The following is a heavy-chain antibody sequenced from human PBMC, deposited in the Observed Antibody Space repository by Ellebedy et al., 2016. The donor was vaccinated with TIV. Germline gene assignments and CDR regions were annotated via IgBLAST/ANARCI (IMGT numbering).Heavy chain of an antibody. Sequence: AASVKVSCKASGYTFTSDLIHWVRQAPGQGLEWMGIINPSGGGPGYAQKFQGRVTMTRDTSASTVYMELSSLRSEYSDVYYGAREGGVYYVDYWGQGTLVTVSS. J-gene: IGHJ4*02. CDR1: GYTFTSDL. V-gene: IGHV1-46*01. D-gene: IGHD1-26*01. CDR3: AREGGVYYVDY. CDR2: INPSGGGP.